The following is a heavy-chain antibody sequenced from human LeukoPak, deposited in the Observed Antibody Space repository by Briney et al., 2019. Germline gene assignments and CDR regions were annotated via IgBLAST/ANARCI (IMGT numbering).Heavy chain of an antibody. D-gene: IGHD1-26*01. Sequence: PGGSLRLSCAASGFTFSTYAMTWVRQAPGKGLEWVSTISGSAISTFYADSVKGRFTISRDYSKNTVYLQMNSLRAEDTAVYYCAKHAVGATKSYYYGMDVWGQGTTVTVSS. V-gene: IGHV3-23*01. CDR1: GFTFSTYA. CDR2: ISGSAIST. J-gene: IGHJ6*02. CDR3: AKHAVGATKSYYYGMDV.